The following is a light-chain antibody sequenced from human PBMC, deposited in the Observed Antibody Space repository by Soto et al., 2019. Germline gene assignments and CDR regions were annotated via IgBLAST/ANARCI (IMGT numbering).Light chain of an antibody. V-gene: IGKV3-15*01. CDR3: QQLLSYPIT. CDR2: GAS. Sequence: EIVMTQSPATLSVSPGERATLSCRASQSVSSNLAWYQQKPGQAPSLLIYGASTRATGTPARFSGSGSGTEFTLTISSLQSEDFATYYCQQLLSYPITFGQGTRLEIK. J-gene: IGKJ5*01. CDR1: QSVSSN.